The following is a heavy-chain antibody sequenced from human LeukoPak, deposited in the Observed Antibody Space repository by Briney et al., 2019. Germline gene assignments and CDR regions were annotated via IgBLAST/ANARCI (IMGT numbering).Heavy chain of an antibody. D-gene: IGHD1-26*01. CDR1: RGSMNNYY. CDR3: ARRGGSPLGAFDI. V-gene: IGHV4-59*01. Sequence: SETLSLTCTVSRGSMNNYYWSWIRQPPGKGLEWIGYIYYSGSTNYNPSLESRVTISVDTSKNQFSLKLTSVTAADTAMYYCARRGGSPLGAFDIWGQGTMVTVSS. CDR2: IYYSGST. J-gene: IGHJ3*02.